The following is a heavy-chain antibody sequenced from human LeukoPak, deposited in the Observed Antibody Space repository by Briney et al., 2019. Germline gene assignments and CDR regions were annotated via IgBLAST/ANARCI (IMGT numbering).Heavy chain of an antibody. J-gene: IGHJ4*02. CDR1: GFTFNNYA. Sequence: GGSLRLSCAASGFTFNNYALSWVRQAPGKGLEWVSAVTGSTDDTYYADSVRGRFTISRDISKNTLYLQMNSLRAEDTAVYYCATTRDSYAFFDYWGQGTLVTVSS. V-gene: IGHV3-23*01. CDR2: VTGSTDDT. D-gene: IGHD5-18*01. CDR3: ATTRDSYAFFDY.